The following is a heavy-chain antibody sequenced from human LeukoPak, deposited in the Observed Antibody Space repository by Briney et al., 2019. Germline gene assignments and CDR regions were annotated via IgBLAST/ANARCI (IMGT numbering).Heavy chain of an antibody. Sequence: GGSLRLSCAASGFTFSSYTMNWVRQAPGKGLEWVSSLSSSSTYIYYADSLKGRFTISRDNAKNSLYLQVNSLRDEDTAVYYCARSLGTMVRGASDYWGQGTLVTVSS. D-gene: IGHD3-10*01. V-gene: IGHV3-21*01. CDR1: GFTFSSYT. J-gene: IGHJ4*02. CDR2: LSSSSTYI. CDR3: ARSLGTMVRGASDY.